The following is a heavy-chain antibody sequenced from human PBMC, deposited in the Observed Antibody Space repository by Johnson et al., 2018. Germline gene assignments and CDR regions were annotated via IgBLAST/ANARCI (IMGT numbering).Heavy chain of an antibody. CDR2: MNPNSGNT. Sequence: QVQLVQSGAEVKKXGASXKVXCKASGYTFTSYDINWVRQATGQGLEWMGWMNPNSGNTGYAQKFQGRVTMTRNTSISTAYMDLISLRSEDTAVYYCARVNYDSSVFVDYWGQGTLVTVSS. J-gene: IGHJ4*02. CDR3: ARVNYDSSVFVDY. V-gene: IGHV1-8*01. CDR1: GYTFTSYD. D-gene: IGHD3-22*01.